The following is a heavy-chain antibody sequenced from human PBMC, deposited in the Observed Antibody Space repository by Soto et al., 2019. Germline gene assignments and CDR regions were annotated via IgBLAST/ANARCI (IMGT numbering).Heavy chain of an antibody. D-gene: IGHD2-21*01. CDR1: GFTFSTYA. Sequence: VQLLESGGELVQPGGSLRLSCAASGFTFSTYAMSWVRQAPGKGLEWISNIRGSNGRIDYADSVKGRFTISRDNSKNTLYPEMNSLRAEDTAVYYCAKDFGDLSAFDIWGQGAMVTVSS. CDR2: IRGSNGRI. CDR3: AKDFGDLSAFDI. J-gene: IGHJ3*02. V-gene: IGHV3-23*01.